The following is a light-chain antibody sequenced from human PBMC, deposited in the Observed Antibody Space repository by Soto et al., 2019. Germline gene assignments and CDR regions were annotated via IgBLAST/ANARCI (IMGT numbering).Light chain of an antibody. V-gene: IGLV2-11*01. CDR3: CSYGGSYSYV. Sequence: QSVLTQPRSVSGSPGQSVTISCTGTSTDVGGYNYVSWYQQHPGKAPRLMISDVNKRASGVPNRFSGSKSGNAASLTISGLQADDEADYYCCSYGGSYSYVFGTGTKVTVL. CDR1: STDVGGYNY. J-gene: IGLJ1*01. CDR2: DVN.